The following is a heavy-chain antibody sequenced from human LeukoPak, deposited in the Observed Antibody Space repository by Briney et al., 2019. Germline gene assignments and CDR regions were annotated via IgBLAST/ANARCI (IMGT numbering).Heavy chain of an antibody. CDR3: ARENWNYGEDF. V-gene: IGHV4-34*01. CDR2: INHSGST. CDR1: GGSFSGYY. J-gene: IGHJ4*02. Sequence: PSETLSLTCAVYGGSFSGYYWSWIRQPPGKGLEWIGEINHSGSTNYNPSLKSRVTISVDTSKNQFSLKLSSVTAADTAVYYCARENWNYGEDFWGQGALVTVSS. D-gene: IGHD1-7*01.